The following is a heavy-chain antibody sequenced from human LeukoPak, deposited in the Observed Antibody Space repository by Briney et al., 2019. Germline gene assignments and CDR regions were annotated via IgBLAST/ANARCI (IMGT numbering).Heavy chain of an antibody. Sequence: PGGSLRLSCTASGFTFGDYLMSWFRQAPGKGLEWIGFISGGTTEYAASVKGRFTISRDDSTSIAYLQMNSLTTEDTAVYYCSRGSCWLSVYWGQGTLVTVSS. V-gene: IGHV3-49*03. J-gene: IGHJ4*02. CDR2: ISGGTT. CDR1: GFTFGDYL. CDR3: SRGSCWLSVY. D-gene: IGHD2-15*01.